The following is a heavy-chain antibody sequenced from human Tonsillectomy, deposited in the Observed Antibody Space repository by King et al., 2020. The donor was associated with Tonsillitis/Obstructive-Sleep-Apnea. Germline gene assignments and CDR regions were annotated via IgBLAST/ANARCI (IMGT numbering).Heavy chain of an antibody. D-gene: IGHD3-16*01. CDR2: IRGRGNRT. CDR1: GFTFSSYA. J-gene: IGHJ4*02. Sequence: VQLVESGGGLVQPGGSLRLSCAASGFTFSSYAMNWVHQAPGKGLEWVSVIRGRGNRTNYAGSVKGRFTIFRDNSKNTLYLQMNSLRAEDTAIYYCAKDLRPGQDCDNPGCLYGPDFWGQGTLVTVSS. V-gene: IGHV3-23*04. CDR3: AKDLRPGQDCDNPGCLYGPDF.